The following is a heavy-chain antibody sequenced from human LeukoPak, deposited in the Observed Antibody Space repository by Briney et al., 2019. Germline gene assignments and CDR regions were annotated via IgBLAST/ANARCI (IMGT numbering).Heavy chain of an antibody. J-gene: IGHJ4*02. CDR3: VKDKRGSWYLSAAVFDY. D-gene: IGHD6-13*01. Sequence: GGSLRLSCSASGFTFSSYAMHWVRQAPGKGLEYVSAISSNGGSTYYADSVKGRFTISRDNSRNTLYLQMSSLRAEDTAVYYCVKDKRGSWYLSAAVFDYWGQGTLVTVSS. V-gene: IGHV3-64D*06. CDR2: ISSNGGST. CDR1: GFTFSSYA.